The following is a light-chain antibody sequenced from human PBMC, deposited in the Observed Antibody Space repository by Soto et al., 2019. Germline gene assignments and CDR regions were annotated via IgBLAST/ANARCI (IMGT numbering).Light chain of an antibody. CDR1: QSISSY. CDR3: QQSYSTPLT. J-gene: IGKJ4*01. V-gene: IGKV1-39*01. Sequence: DLQMTQSPSSLSASVGDRVTITCRASQSISSYLNWYQQKPGKAPKLLIYAASSLQSGVPSRFSGSGSGTDFTLTISSLQPEDFATYYCQQSYSTPLTFGG. CDR2: AAS.